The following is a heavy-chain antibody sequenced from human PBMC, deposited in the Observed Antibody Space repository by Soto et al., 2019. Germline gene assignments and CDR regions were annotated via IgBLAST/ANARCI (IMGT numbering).Heavy chain of an antibody. CDR2: TRNKANSYTT. J-gene: IGHJ4*02. V-gene: IGHV3-72*01. D-gene: IGHD6-13*01. CDR3: ASLYSSSPYFDN. Sequence: EVQLVESGGGLVQPGGSLRLSCAVSGFTFSDHYMDWVRQAPGNGLEWVGRTRNKANSYTTEYAASVKGRFTISRDDSKNSLYLQMNSLKTEDTAVYYCASLYSSSPYFDNWGQGTLVTVSS. CDR1: GFTFSDHY.